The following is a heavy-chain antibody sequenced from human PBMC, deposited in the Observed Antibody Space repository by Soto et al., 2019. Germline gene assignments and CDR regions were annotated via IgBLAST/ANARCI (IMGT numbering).Heavy chain of an antibody. CDR3: ARDRPYYGFWSGYDYYYYYGMDV. D-gene: IGHD3-3*01. CDR2: IYYSGST. V-gene: IGHV4-59*01. CDR1: GGSISSYY. Sequence: TSETLSLTCTVSGGSISSYYWSWIRQPPGKGLEWIGYIYYSGSTNYNPSLKSRVTISVDTSKNQFSLKLSSVTAADTAVYYCARDRPYYGFWSGYDYYYYYGMDVWGQGTTVTVSS. J-gene: IGHJ6*02.